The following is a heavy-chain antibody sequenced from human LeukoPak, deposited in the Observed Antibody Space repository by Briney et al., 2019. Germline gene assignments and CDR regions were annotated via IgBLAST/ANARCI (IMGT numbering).Heavy chain of an antibody. CDR3: AKGQVGYTYDANMDV. D-gene: IGHD5-24*01. Sequence: GRSLRLSCAASGFTFDDYAMHWVRQAPGKGLEWVSGITWHGGSRGYADSVKGRFTISRDNAANSLYLQMNSLRAEDMALYYCAKGQVGYTYDANMDVWGKGTTVTVSS. V-gene: IGHV3-9*03. J-gene: IGHJ6*04. CDR2: ITWHGGSR. CDR1: GFTFDDYA.